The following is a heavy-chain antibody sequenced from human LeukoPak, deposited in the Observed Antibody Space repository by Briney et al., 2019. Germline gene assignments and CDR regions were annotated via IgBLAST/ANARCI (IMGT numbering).Heavy chain of an antibody. CDR1: GGSITSYY. CDR3: AREFSGTSIAARVFDS. CDR2: IHTSGST. D-gene: IGHD6-6*01. Sequence: SETLSLTCTVSGGSITSYYWTYIRQPAGKGLEWIGRIHTSGSTSYNSSLKSRVTMSVDTSKNQFSLNLSSVTAADTAMYYCAREFSGTSIAARVFDSWGQGTLVTVSS. V-gene: IGHV4-4*07. J-gene: IGHJ4*02.